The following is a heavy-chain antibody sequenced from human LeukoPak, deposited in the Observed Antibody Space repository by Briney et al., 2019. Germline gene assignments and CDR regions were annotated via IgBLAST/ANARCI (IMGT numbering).Heavy chain of an antibody. J-gene: IGHJ4*02. V-gene: IGHV3-23*01. Sequence: GGSLRLSCAASGFTFSSYAMSWVRQAPGKGLEWVSAISGSGGSTYYADPVKGRFTISRDNSKNTLYLQMNSLRAEDTAVYYCSSVVYGNVHWGQETLVTVSS. CDR3: SSVVYGNVH. CDR1: GFTFSSYA. D-gene: IGHD3-22*01. CDR2: ISGSGGST.